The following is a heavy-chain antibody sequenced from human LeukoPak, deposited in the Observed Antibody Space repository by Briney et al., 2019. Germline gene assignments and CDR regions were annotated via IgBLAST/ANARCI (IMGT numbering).Heavy chain of an antibody. CDR3: AKGSSPDYYGSGRFDS. V-gene: IGHV3-23*01. Sequence: GGSLRLSCAASGFTFSNHVMSCVRRAADNPLHSLSSISGSGGSTYYADSVKGRFTISRDSSKNTVYLQMNSLRAEDTAVYFCAKGSSPDYYGSGRFDSWGQGILVTVSS. D-gene: IGHD3-10*01. J-gene: IGHJ5*01. CDR1: GFTFSNHV. CDR2: ISGSGGST.